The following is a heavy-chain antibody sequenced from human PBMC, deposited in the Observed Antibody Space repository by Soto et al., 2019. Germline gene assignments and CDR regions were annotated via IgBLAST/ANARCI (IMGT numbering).Heavy chain of an antibody. CDR2: MNPNSGNT. CDR3: ARGCTNGVCYYYYGMDV. Sequence: QVQLVQSGAEVKKPGASVKVSCKASGYTFTSYDINWVRQATGQGLEWMGWMNPNSGNTGYAQKFQGRVTMTRNTSISTAYMELSSLRSEDTAVYYCARGCTNGVCYYYYGMDVWGQGTTVTVSS. CDR1: GYTFTSYD. V-gene: IGHV1-8*01. D-gene: IGHD2-8*01. J-gene: IGHJ6*02.